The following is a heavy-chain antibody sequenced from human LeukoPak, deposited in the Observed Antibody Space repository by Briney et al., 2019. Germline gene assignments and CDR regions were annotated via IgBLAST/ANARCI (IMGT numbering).Heavy chain of an antibody. Sequence: SETLSLTCTVSGGSISSHYWSWIRQPPGKGLEWIGYIYYSGSTDYNPSLESRVTISIDTSKNQFSLKVNSVTAADTAVYYCARNGRREKPRLWDTQYSSYYYMDVWGKGTTVTVSS. CDR1: GGSISSHY. D-gene: IGHD5-18*01. CDR3: ARNGRREKPRLWDTQYSSYYYMDV. CDR2: IYYSGST. J-gene: IGHJ6*03. V-gene: IGHV4-59*11.